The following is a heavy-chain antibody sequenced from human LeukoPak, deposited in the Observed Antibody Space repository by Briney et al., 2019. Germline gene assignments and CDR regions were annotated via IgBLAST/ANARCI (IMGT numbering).Heavy chain of an antibody. Sequence: SETLSLTCAVYGGSFSGYYWSWIRQPPGKGLEWIGEINHSGSTNYNPSLKSRVTISVDTSKNQFSLKLSSVTAADTAAYYCAREEREMTTVTTWYFDYWGQGTLVTVSS. CDR2: INHSGST. CDR3: AREEREMTTVTTWYFDY. V-gene: IGHV4-34*01. J-gene: IGHJ4*02. D-gene: IGHD4-17*01. CDR1: GGSFSGYY.